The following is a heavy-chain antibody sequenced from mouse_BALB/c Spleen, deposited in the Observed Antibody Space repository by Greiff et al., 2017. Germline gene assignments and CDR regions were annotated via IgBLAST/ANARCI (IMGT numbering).Heavy chain of an antibody. CDR2: ISSGSSTI. J-gene: IGHJ2*01. CDR1: GFTFSSFG. D-gene: IGHD2-4*01. CDR3: ARRGVYDYDLDY. Sequence: EVKLVESGGGLVQPGGSRKLSCAASGFTFSSFGMHWVRQAPEKGLEWVAYISSGSSTIYYADTVKGRLTISRDNPKNTLFLHMTSLRSEDTAMYYCARRGVYDYDLDYWGQGTTLTVSS. V-gene: IGHV5-17*02.